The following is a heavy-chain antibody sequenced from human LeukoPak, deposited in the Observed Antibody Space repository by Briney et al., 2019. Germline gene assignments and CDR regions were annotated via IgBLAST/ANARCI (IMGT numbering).Heavy chain of an antibody. CDR2: IIPIFGTA. J-gene: IGHJ4*02. CDR1: GGTFSSYA. V-gene: IGHV1-69*13. Sequence: RASVKVSCKASGGTFSSYAISWVRQAPGQGLEWMGGIIPIFGTANYAQKFQGRVTITADESTSTAYMELSSLRSEDTAVYYCAGGGEMATITPDYWGQGTLVTVSS. CDR3: AGGGEMATITPDY. D-gene: IGHD5-24*01.